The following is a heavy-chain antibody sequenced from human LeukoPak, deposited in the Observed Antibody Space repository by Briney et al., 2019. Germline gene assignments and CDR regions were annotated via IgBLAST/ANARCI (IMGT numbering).Heavy chain of an antibody. CDR1: GYTFTSYG. J-gene: IGHJ5*02. CDR2: ISAYNGNT. D-gene: IGHD2-2*01. V-gene: IGHV1-18*01. Sequence: ASVKVSCKASGYTFTSYGISWVRQAPGQGLEWMGWISAYNGNTNYAQKLQGRVTMTTDTSTSTAYMELRSLRSDDTAVYYCARDGCSSTSCQPGPYNWFDPWGQGTLVTVSS. CDR3: ARDGCSSTSCQPGPYNWFDP.